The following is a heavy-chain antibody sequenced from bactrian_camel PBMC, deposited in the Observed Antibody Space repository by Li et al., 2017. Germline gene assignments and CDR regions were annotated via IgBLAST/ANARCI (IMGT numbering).Heavy chain of an antibody. V-gene: IGHV3-3*01. Sequence: HVQLVESGGGSVHSGGSLRLSCAAEGNGFARYCMGRFRQAPGKEREGVAFVYFGGGRTYYADSVKGRFTISQEKGKNTVYLRMNSLKPADTATYICAASHYTHDCYSRTWSQGMDYYGLGTQVTVS. J-gene: IGHJ4*01. CDR2: VYFGGGRT. D-gene: IGHD3*01. CDR3: AASHYTHDCYSRTWSQGMDY. CDR1: GNGFARYC.